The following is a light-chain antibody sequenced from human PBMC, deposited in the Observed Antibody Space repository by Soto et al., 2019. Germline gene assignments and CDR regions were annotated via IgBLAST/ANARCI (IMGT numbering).Light chain of an antibody. Sequence: EIVMTQSPATLSVSPGERATLSCRASQSISSNLAWYQQKPGQAPRLLIYGPSTRATGVPARFSGSGSGTEFTLTISSLQSEDFAVYYCQQYKDWPLITFGQGTRLEIK. CDR3: QQYKDWPLIT. CDR2: GPS. V-gene: IGKV3-15*01. J-gene: IGKJ5*01. CDR1: QSISSN.